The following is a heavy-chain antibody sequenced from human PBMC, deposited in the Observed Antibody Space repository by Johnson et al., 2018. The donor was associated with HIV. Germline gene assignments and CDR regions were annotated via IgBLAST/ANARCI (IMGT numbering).Heavy chain of an antibody. Sequence: VQLVESGGNVVQPGRSLRLSCAASGFTFSSYWMHWVRQAPGKGLVWVSRINSDGSSTSYADSVKGRFTISRDNAKNTLYLQMNSLRAEDTAVYYCAREGGDCSSTSCYQDAFDIWGQGTMVTVSS. CDR1: GFTFSSYW. CDR2: INSDGSST. V-gene: IGHV3-74*01. J-gene: IGHJ3*02. D-gene: IGHD2-2*01. CDR3: AREGGDCSSTSCYQDAFDI.